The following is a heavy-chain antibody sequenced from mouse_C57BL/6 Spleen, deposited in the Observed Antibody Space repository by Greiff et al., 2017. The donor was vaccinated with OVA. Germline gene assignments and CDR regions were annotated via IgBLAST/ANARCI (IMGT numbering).Heavy chain of an antibody. V-gene: IGHV3-1*01. CDR3: ARGGGFYYYGSSPFDY. CDR1: GYSITSGYD. J-gene: IGHJ2*01. D-gene: IGHD1-1*01. Sequence: EVQGVESGPGMVKPSQSLSLTCTVTGYSITSGYDWHWIRHFPGNKLEWMGYISYSGSTNYNPSLKSRISITHDTSKNHFFLKLNSVTTEDTATYYCARGGGFYYYGSSPFDYWGQGTTLTVSS. CDR2: ISYSGST.